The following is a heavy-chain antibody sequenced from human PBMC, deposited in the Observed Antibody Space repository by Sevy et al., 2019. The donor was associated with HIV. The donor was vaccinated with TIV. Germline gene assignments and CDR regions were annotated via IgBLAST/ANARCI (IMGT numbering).Heavy chain of an antibody. CDR3: ARDGGCSSTSCLLYLDY. V-gene: IGHV3-23*01. D-gene: IGHD2-2*01. J-gene: IGHJ4*02. Sequence: GGSLRLSCAASGFTFRTYAMNWVRQAPGKGLEWVSSITTSGRYTYSADSVEGRFTISRDNSQNTVYLQMNSLRAEDTAVYYCARDGGCSSTSCLLYLDYWGQGSLVTVSS. CDR1: GFTFRTYA. CDR2: ITTSGRYT.